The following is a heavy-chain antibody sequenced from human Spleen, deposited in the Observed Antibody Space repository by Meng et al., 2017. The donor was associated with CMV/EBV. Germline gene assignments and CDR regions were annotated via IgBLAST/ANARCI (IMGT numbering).Heavy chain of an antibody. CDR2: IYYSGST. D-gene: IGHD1-1*01. Sequence: ESLKISCTVSGGSISSYYWSWIRQPPGKGLEWIGYIYYSGSTNYNPSLKSRVTISVDTSKNQFSLKLSSVTAADTAVYYCARDYNWNGWFDPWGQGTLVTVSS. CDR3: ARDYNWNGWFDP. V-gene: IGHV4-59*12. J-gene: IGHJ5*02. CDR1: GGSISSYY.